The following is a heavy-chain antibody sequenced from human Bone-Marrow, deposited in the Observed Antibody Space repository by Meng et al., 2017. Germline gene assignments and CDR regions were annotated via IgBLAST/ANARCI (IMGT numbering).Heavy chain of an antibody. V-gene: IGHV4-4*02. Sequence: QVRLQESGPGQVSPSGTLSLTCAGTGGSISSMNWWSWSRQTRGKGLEWIGEIYHSGSTNYTPSLKGRVTRSVDKSKNQISLKLRSVTAADTAVYYCAIEYSSGIDYWGQGTLVTVSS. CDR1: GGSISSMNW. CDR2: IYHSGST. D-gene: IGHD6-19*01. J-gene: IGHJ4*02. CDR3: AIEYSSGIDY.